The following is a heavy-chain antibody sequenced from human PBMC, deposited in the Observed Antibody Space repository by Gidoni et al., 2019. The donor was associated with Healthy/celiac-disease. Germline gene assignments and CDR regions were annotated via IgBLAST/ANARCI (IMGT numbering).Heavy chain of an antibody. CDR3: AKDQGGDRLHSSL. CDR2: ISGSGGST. CDR1: GFTFSSYA. D-gene: IGHD2-21*01. Sequence: EVQLLESGGGLVQPGGSLRLSCAASGFTFSSYAMSWVRQAPGKGLEWVAAISGSGGSTYYADSGKGRFTISRDNSKNTLYLQMNSLRAEDTAVYYCAKDQGGDRLHSSLWGQGTLVTVSS. V-gene: IGHV3-23*01. J-gene: IGHJ4*02.